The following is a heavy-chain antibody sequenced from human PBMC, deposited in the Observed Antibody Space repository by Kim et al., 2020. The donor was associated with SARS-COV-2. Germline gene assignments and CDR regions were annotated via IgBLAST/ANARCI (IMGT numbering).Heavy chain of an antibody. CDR3: ARGSGYYDY. J-gene: IGHJ4*01. Sequence: GESLRLSCAASGFTFSSYATFWVRQAPGKGLEWVSAITGTGGSTYYADSVKGRFTISRDNSKNTLYLQMNSLRDEDTAVYYCARGSGYYDYWGQGTLVTVSS. D-gene: IGHD2-15*01. V-gene: IGHV3-23*01. CDR1: GFTFSSYA. CDR2: ITGTGGST.